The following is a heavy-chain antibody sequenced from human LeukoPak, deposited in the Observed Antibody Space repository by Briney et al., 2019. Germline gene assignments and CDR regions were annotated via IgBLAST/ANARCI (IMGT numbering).Heavy chain of an antibody. D-gene: IGHD3-9*01. Sequence: GGSLRLSCAASGFTFSSYAMHWVRQAPGKGLEWVAVISYDGSNKYYADSVKGRFTISRDNAKNSLYLQMNSLRAEDTAVYYCARDLSLRYYDILTGYYPDTNSEDYFDYWGQGTLVTVSS. CDR1: GFTFSSYA. V-gene: IGHV3-30-3*01. CDR2: ISYDGSNK. CDR3: ARDLSLRYYDILTGYYPDTNSEDYFDY. J-gene: IGHJ4*02.